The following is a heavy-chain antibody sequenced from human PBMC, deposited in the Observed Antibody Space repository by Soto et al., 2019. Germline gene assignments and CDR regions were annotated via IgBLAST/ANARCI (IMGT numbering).Heavy chain of an antibody. CDR1: GGSISSGDYY. Sequence: SETLSLTCTVSGGSISSGDYYWSWIRQPPGKGLEWIGYIYYSGSTYYNPSLKSRVTISVDTSKDQFSLKLSSVTAADTAVYYCARVEDYYDSSGYYVWGQGTLVTVSS. CDR3: ARVEDYYDSSGYYV. D-gene: IGHD3-22*01. CDR2: IYYSGST. V-gene: IGHV4-30-4*01. J-gene: IGHJ4*02.